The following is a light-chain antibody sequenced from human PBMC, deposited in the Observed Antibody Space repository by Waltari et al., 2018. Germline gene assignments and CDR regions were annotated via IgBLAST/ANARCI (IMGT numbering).Light chain of an antibody. CDR2: RNN. CDR1: SSNIGSNY. Sequence: QSVLTQPPSASGTPGQRVTISCSGSSSNIGSNYVYWYQQLPGTAPKLLIYRNNRRPSGFPARFSGSKSGTSASLAISGLRSEDEADYYCATWDDSLSGWVFGGGTKLTIL. J-gene: IGLJ3*02. V-gene: IGLV1-47*01. CDR3: ATWDDSLSGWV.